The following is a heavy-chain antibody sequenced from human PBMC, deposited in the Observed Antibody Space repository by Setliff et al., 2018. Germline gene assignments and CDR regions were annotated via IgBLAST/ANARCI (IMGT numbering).Heavy chain of an antibody. Sequence: SETLFLTCAVSGVSVNSLTWWSWVRQSPGKGLEWIGHIYHDGNTKSYPSVHFNQSLKSSVTMSVDTSKNRSSLKVRSVTAADTAVYYCARGAIFYYFDYWGQGTLVTVSS. J-gene: IGHJ4*02. V-gene: IGHV4-4*02. CDR2: IYHDGNT. CDR1: GVSVNSLTW. D-gene: IGHD3-9*01. CDR3: ARGAIFYYFDY.